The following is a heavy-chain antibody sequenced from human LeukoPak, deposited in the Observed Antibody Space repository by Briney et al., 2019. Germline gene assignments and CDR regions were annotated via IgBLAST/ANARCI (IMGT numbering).Heavy chain of an antibody. Sequence: GGSLRLSCAASGFTFSSYAMHWVRQAPGKGLEWVAVISYDGSNKYYADSVKGRFTMSRDNSKNTLDLQMNSLKAEDTSVYYCARTKEPNYYYGMDVWGQGTTVTVSS. J-gene: IGHJ6*02. V-gene: IGHV3-30-3*01. CDR1: GFTFSSYA. CDR3: ARTKEPNYYYGMDV. D-gene: IGHD1-1*01. CDR2: ISYDGSNK.